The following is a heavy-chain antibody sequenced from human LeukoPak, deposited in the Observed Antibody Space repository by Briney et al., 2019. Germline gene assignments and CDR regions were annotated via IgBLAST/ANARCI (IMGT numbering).Heavy chain of an antibody. V-gene: IGHV4-39*01. D-gene: IGHD6-25*01. J-gene: IGHJ4*02. CDR2: IYYSGIS. CDR3: ARRSYSSAWGEGFDY. CDR1: SGSISSSNYY. Sequence: SETLSLTCTVSSGSISSSNYYWGWLRRPPGKGLEWIGSIYYSGISYYNPSLKSRVTISVDTSKNQFSLKLTSVTAADTAVYYCARRSYSSAWGEGFDYWGQGTLVTVSS.